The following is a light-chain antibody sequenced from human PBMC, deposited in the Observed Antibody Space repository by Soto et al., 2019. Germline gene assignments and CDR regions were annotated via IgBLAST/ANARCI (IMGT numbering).Light chain of an antibody. V-gene: IGLV3-21*02. J-gene: IGLJ2*01. CDR3: VAWDDGLNGVV. CDR1: NIGSKR. CDR2: HDS. Sequence: SYELTQPPSVSVAPGQTARITCGENNIGSKRVHWYQQKPGQAPVVVVYHDSDRPSGIPERFSGSKSGTSASLAISGLQSEDEADYYCVAWDDGLNGVVFGGGTKLTVL.